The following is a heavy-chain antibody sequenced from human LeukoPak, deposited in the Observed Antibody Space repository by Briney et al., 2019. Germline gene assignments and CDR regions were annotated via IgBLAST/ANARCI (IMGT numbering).Heavy chain of an antibody. D-gene: IGHD4-23*01. CDR1: DDSISSNRYF. CDR3: ARAVGTSRNFFDY. Sequence: SETLSLTCTISDDSISSNRYFWAWIRQPPGGGLEWIASINYNWRTYYNPSLKSRLTISIDTAKRQFSLKLTSVTAADTALYYCARAVGTSRNFFDYWGQGTLVTVSS. J-gene: IGHJ4*02. CDR2: INYNWRT. V-gene: IGHV4-39*07.